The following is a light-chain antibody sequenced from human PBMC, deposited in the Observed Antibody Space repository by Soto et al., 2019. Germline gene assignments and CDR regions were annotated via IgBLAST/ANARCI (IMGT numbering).Light chain of an antibody. CDR3: QQYGRTLT. CDR2: GAS. V-gene: IGKV3-20*01. CDR1: QSVTNSY. Sequence: EIVLTQSAGTLSLSPGERATLSCRASQSVTNSYLAWYQQKPGQAPSLLISGASSRATGIPDRFSGSGSGTDFTLTIWRLEPEDFAVYYCQQYGRTLTFGGGTKVDIK. J-gene: IGKJ4*01.